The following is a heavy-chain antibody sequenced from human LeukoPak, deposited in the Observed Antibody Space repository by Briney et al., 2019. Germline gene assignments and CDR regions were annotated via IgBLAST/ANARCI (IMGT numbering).Heavy chain of an antibody. D-gene: IGHD3-10*01. V-gene: IGHV4-59*08. CDR2: IHYSGAT. Sequence: PSETLSLTCTVSGDSISGYFWSWIRQTPGKGLEWIGYIHYSGATNYNPSLKSRVTMSVGTSKIQISLKLSSVTAADTAVYYCARHFDYDSGGDAFDVWGQGTMVTVSS. CDR1: GDSISGYF. CDR3: ARHFDYDSGGDAFDV. J-gene: IGHJ3*01.